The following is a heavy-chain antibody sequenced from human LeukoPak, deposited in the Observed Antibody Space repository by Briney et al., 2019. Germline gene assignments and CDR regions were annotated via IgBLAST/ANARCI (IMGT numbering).Heavy chain of an antibody. CDR2: ISGSGGST. V-gene: IGHV3-23*01. Sequence: GGSLRLSCAASGFTFSSYAMSWVRQAPGKGLEWVSAISGSGGSTYYADSVKGRFTISRDNSKNTLYLQMNSLRAEDTAVYYCARNIWASIVGAILYWGQGTLVTVSS. CDR1: GFTFSSYA. CDR3: ARNIWASIVGAILY. D-gene: IGHD1-26*01. J-gene: IGHJ4*02.